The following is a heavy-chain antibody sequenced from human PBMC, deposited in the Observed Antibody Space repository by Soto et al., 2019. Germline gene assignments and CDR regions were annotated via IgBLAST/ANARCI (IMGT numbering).Heavy chain of an antibody. CDR3: ATLGYGAYDYTYYYGLDL. D-gene: IGHD5-12*01. CDR2: IAHDGSRE. V-gene: IGHV3-30*03. Sequence: QVQMVESGGGVVQPGRSLRLSCAASGFTFSTYGIHWVRQAPGKGLEWVAEIAHDGSREYYADSVQGRFAFSRDTSKNTVYLQMNSLRAEDTAVYYCATLGYGAYDYTYYYGLDLWGQGTTVTVSS. J-gene: IGHJ6*02. CDR1: GFTFSTYG.